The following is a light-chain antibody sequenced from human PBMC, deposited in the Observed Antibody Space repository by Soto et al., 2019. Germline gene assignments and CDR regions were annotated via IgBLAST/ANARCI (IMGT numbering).Light chain of an antibody. J-gene: IGKJ1*01. V-gene: IGKV3-15*01. CDR3: QQYSNWPPGT. Sequence: EIVMTQSPGTLSVTPGERATLSCRASQSVSSNLAWYQQKPGQAPRLLIYGASTRATGIPARFSGSGSGTEFTLTISSLQSEDFGVYYCQQYSNWPPGTFGQGTKVEVK. CDR2: GAS. CDR1: QSVSSN.